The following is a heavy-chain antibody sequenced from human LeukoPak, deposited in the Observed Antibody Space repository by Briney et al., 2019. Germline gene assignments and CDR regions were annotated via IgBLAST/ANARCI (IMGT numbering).Heavy chain of an antibody. D-gene: IGHD1-1*01. V-gene: IGHV1-69*13. Sequence: ASVTVSCKASGGTFSSYAISWVRQAPGQGLEWMGGIIPIFGTANYAQKFQGRVTITADESTSTAYMELSSLRSEDTAVYYCARDALGNWNVLTHWFDPWGQGTLVTVSS. CDR1: GGTFSSYA. CDR3: ARDALGNWNVLTHWFDP. J-gene: IGHJ5*02. CDR2: IIPIFGTA.